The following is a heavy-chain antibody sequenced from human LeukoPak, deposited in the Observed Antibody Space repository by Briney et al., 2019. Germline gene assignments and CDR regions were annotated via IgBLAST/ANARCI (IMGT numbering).Heavy chain of an antibody. V-gene: IGHV4-34*01. D-gene: IGHD3-22*01. CDR2: INHSGST. J-gene: IGHJ4*02. CDR1: GGSFSGYY. Sequence: SETLSLTCAVYGGSFSGYYWSWIRQPPGKGLEWIGEINHSGSTNYNPSLKSRVTISVDTSKNQFSLKLSPVTAADTAVYYCARGRYYYDSSGYYQAFDYWGQGTLVTVSS. CDR3: ARGRYYYDSSGYYQAFDY.